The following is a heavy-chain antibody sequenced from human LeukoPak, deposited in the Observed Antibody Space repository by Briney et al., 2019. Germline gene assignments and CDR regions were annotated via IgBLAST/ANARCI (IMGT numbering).Heavy chain of an antibody. Sequence: GASVKVSCKASGYTFTSYGISWVRQAPGQGLEWMGWISAYNGNTNYAQKIQGRVATTTHSSTRTAYMELRRLRSDDTAVYCCASRRGSGSYTGMAFDIWGQGAMVTVSS. D-gene: IGHD1-26*01. V-gene: IGHV1-18*01. CDR1: GYTFTSYG. CDR2: ISAYNGNT. CDR3: ASRRGSGSYTGMAFDI. J-gene: IGHJ3*02.